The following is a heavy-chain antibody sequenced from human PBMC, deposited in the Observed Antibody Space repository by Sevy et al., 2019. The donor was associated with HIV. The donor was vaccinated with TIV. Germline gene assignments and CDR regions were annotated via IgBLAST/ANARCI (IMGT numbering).Heavy chain of an antibody. D-gene: IGHD3-10*01. V-gene: IGHV1-18*01. J-gene: IGHJ5*02. CDR3: ARISTVRGKFNWFDP. Sequence: ASVKVSCKASGYTFSSYGISWVRQAPGQWLEWMGWIGAYNGNRKYAQNLQDRVTMTTDTSTNTAYMELRSLRSDDTAVYFCARISTVRGKFNWFDPWGQRTLVTVSS. CDR2: IGAYNGNR. CDR1: GYTFSSYG.